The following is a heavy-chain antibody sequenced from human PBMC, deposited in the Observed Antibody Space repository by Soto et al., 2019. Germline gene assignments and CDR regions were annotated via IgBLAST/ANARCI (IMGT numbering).Heavy chain of an antibody. D-gene: IGHD3-9*01. CDR1: GGSISSYY. J-gene: IGHJ4*02. Sequence: SETLSLTCTVSGGSISSYYWSLIRQPAGKGLEWIGRIYTSGSTNYNPSLKSRVTMSVDTSKNQFSLKLSSVTAADTAVYYCAREAQGRYFDWSFDYWGQGTLVTVSS. CDR2: IYTSGST. V-gene: IGHV4-4*07. CDR3: AREAQGRYFDWSFDY.